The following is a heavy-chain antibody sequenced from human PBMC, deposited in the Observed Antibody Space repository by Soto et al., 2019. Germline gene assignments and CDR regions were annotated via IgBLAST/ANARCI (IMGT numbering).Heavy chain of an antibody. V-gene: IGHV4-31*03. CDR1: GGSISRGAYY. Sequence: QVQLQESGPGLVKPSQTLSLTCTVSGGSISRGAYYWNGIRQHPGKGLEWIGYIYHNGSTSYNPSLKSRLTISLDTSKNQFSLKLNSVIAADTAVYYCANGGNLGAFDIWGQGTLVTVSS. D-gene: IGHD2-15*01. CDR2: IYHNGST. CDR3: ANGGNLGAFDI. J-gene: IGHJ3*02.